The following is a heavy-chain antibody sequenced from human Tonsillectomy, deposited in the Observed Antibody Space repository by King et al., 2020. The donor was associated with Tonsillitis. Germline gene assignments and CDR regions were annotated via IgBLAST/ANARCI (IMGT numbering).Heavy chain of an antibody. D-gene: IGHD6-19*01. CDR1: GFTFSSYS. CDR2: ISSSSSTI. J-gene: IGHJ4*02. V-gene: IGHV3-48*01. Sequence: VQLVESGGGLVQPGGSLRLSCAASGFTFSSYSMNWVRQAPGKGLEWGSYISSSSSTIYYAVSVKGRFTISRDNAKNSLYLQMNSLRAEDTAVYYCARVSRVAVPFDYWGQGTLVTVSS. CDR3: ARVSRVAVPFDY.